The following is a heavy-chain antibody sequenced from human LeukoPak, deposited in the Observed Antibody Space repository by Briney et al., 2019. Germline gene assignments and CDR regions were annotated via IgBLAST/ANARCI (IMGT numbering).Heavy chain of an antibody. CDR1: GGSLSSNRYY. Sequence: SETLSLTCLVSGGSLSSNRYYWGWIRQPPGKGLEGIGSLYSSGTTYYNPSLKSRVPISIDTSKNQFSLKLSSVTAADTAMYYCARRWYYDTSGQEYFQHWGQGTLVTVSS. D-gene: IGHD3-22*01. J-gene: IGHJ1*01. CDR3: ARRWYYDTSGQEYFQH. CDR2: LYSSGTT. V-gene: IGHV4-39*01.